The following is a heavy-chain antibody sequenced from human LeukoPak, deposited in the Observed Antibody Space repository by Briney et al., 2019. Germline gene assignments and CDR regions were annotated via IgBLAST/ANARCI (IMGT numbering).Heavy chain of an antibody. CDR3: VKLARGSGIQYGFDS. V-gene: IGHV3-64D*06. CDR1: GFTFSSYA. CDR2: ITITVDIT. Sequence: PGGSLRRSCSASGFTFSSYAMHWVRQAPGKGPEYVAAITITVDITFYADSVKGRFTISRDNSGNTLYLQMTSLRPDDTAVYYCVKLARGSGIQYGFDSWGQGTLVTVSS. D-gene: IGHD3-10*01. J-gene: IGHJ4*02.